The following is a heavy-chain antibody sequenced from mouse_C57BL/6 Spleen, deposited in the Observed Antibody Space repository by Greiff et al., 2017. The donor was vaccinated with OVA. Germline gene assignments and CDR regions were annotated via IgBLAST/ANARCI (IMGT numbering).Heavy chain of an antibody. CDR1: GYTFTDYE. CDR2: IDPETGGT. Sequence: QVQLQQSGAELVRPGASVTLSCKASGYTFTDYEMHWVKQTPVHGLEWIGAIDPETGGTAYNQKFKGKAILTADKSSSTAYMELRSLTSEDSAVYYCTREYYYGSSLYYFDYWGQGTTLTVSS. V-gene: IGHV1-15*01. CDR3: TREYYYGSSLYYFDY. D-gene: IGHD1-1*01. J-gene: IGHJ2*01.